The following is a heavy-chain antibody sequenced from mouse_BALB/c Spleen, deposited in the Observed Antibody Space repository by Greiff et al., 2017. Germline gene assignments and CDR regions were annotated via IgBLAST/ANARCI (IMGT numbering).Heavy chain of an antibody. Sequence: EVMLVESGGGLVKLGGSLKLSCAASGFTFSSYYMSWVRQTPEKRLELVAAINSNGGSTYYPDTVKGRFTISRDNAKNTLYLQMSSLKSEDTALYYCARRLYDYYAMDYWGQGTSVTVSS. J-gene: IGHJ4*01. CDR3: ARRLYDYYAMDY. D-gene: IGHD2-3*01. CDR1: GFTFSSYY. CDR2: INSNGGST. V-gene: IGHV5-6-2*01.